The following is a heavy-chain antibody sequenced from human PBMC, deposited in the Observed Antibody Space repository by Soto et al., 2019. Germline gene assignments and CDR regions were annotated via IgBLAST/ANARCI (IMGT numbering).Heavy chain of an antibody. D-gene: IGHD3-3*01. V-gene: IGHV4-34*01. CDR3: ARAYDFWSGYRVYYMDV. J-gene: IGHJ6*03. Sequence: SETLSHTCAVYGLSLSGYFWSCVRQPPGKGLEWIGEINHSGSTNYNPSLKSRVTISADTSKHQFSLRLSSVTAADTAVYYCARAYDFWSGYRVYYMDVWGKGTAVTVSS. CDR1: GLSLSGYF. CDR2: INHSGST.